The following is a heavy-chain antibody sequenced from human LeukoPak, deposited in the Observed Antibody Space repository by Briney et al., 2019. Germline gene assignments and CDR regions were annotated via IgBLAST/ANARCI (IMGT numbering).Heavy chain of an antibody. CDR2: ISYDGSNK. V-gene: IGHV3-30-3*01. Sequence: GGSLRLSCAASGFTFSSYAMHWVRQAPGKGLEWVAVISYDGSNKYYADSVKGRFTISRDNSKNTLYLQMNSPRAEDTAVYYCARDGYNYALFDYWGQGTLVTVSS. D-gene: IGHD5-24*01. CDR1: GFTFSSYA. J-gene: IGHJ4*02. CDR3: ARDGYNYALFDY.